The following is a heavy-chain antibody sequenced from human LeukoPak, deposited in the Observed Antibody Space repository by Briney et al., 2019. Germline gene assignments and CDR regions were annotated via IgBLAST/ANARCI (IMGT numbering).Heavy chain of an antibody. Sequence: SETLSLTCTVSGGSISSSSYYWGWIRQPPGKGLEWIGSIYYSGSTYYNPSLKSLVTISVDTSKNKFSLKLSSVTAADTAVYYCARPRTTVRRALIWGEGTLVTVSS. V-gene: IGHV4-39*01. CDR2: IYYSGST. CDR3: ARPRTTVRRALI. D-gene: IGHD4-17*01. J-gene: IGHJ1*01. CDR1: GGSISSSSYY.